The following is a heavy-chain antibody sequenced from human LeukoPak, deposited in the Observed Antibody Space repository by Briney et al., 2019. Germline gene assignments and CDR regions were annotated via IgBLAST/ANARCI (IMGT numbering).Heavy chain of an antibody. CDR3: ARVEMATIPYFDY. J-gene: IGHJ4*02. Sequence: SENLSLTCTVSGGSISSYYWSWIRQPPGKGLEWIGYIYYSGSTNYNPSLKSRVTISVDTSKNQFSLKLSSVTAADTAVYYCARVEMATIPYFDYWGQGTLVTVSS. D-gene: IGHD5-24*01. CDR2: IYYSGST. CDR1: GGSISSYY. V-gene: IGHV4-59*01.